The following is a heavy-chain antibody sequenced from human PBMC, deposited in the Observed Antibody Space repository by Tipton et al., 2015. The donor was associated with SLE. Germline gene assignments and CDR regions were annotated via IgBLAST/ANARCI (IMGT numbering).Heavy chain of an antibody. CDR1: GGSFSGYY. Sequence: LRLSCAVYGGSFSGYYWSWIRQPPGKGLEWIGEINHSGSTNYNPSLKSRVTISVDTSKNQFSLKLSSVTAADTAVYYCARARSIAVAGPTSDGYYGMDVWGQGTTVTVSS. CDR3: ARARSIAVAGPTSDGYYGMDV. J-gene: IGHJ6*02. D-gene: IGHD6-19*01. CDR2: INHSGST. V-gene: IGHV4-34*01.